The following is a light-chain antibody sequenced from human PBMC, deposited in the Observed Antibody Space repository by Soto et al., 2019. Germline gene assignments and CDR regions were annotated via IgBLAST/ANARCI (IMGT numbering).Light chain of an antibody. CDR2: DAS. Sequence: EIVMTQSPATLSVSPGEGATLSCKASQNVYNNLAWYQQRPGQPPRLLIYDASTSATGISARFSGSGYVTEFNLTISSLQSEDFAVYFCKKCRTWPLTFGGGPKVEIK. J-gene: IGKJ4*01. CDR1: QNVYNN. CDR3: KKCRTWPLT. V-gene: IGKV3-15*01.